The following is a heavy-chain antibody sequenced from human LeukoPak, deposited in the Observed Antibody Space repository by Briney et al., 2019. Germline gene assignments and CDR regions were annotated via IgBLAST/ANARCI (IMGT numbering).Heavy chain of an antibody. V-gene: IGHV3-30*02. Sequence: GGSLRLSCAASGFIFSSYGMHWVRQAPGKGLEWVAFIRYDGSNKYYADSVKGRFTISRDNSKNTLYLQMNSLRAEDTAVYYCAKDMVVTKYYFDYWGRGTLVTVSS. D-gene: IGHD2-15*01. CDR1: GFIFSSYG. CDR2: IRYDGSNK. J-gene: IGHJ4*02. CDR3: AKDMVVTKYYFDY.